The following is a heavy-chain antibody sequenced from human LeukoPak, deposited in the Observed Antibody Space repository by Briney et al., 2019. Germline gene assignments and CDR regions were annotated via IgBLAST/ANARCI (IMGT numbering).Heavy chain of an antibody. CDR1: GGSISTYY. CDR2: IHYSGST. CDR3: AREDYGGYFDL. V-gene: IGHV4-59*01. Sequence: SETLSLTCGVSGGSISTYYWSWIRQPPGKGLEWIGYIHYSGSTNYKSSLKSRVTISVDTSKNQFSLTLTSVTAADTAVYYCAREDYGGYFDLWGRGTLVTVSS. J-gene: IGHJ2*01. D-gene: IGHD3-16*01.